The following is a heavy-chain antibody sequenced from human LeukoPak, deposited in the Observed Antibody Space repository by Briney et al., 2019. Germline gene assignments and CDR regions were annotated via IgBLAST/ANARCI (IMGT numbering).Heavy chain of an antibody. CDR2: IYPGDSDT. V-gene: IGHV5-51*01. CDR3: ARHSGGSNPYYYYYYMDV. Sequence: GESLKISCKGSGYSFTSYRIGWVRQMPGKGLEWMGIIYPGDSDTRYSPSFQGQVTISADKSISTAYLQWSSLKASDTAMYYCARHSGGSNPYYYYYYMDVWGKGTTVTVSS. J-gene: IGHJ6*03. D-gene: IGHD2-15*01. CDR1: GYSFTSYR.